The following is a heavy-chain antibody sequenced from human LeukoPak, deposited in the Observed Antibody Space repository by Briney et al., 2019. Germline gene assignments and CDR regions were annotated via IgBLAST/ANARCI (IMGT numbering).Heavy chain of an antibody. CDR1: GGSISSSSYY. D-gene: IGHD1-26*01. V-gene: IGHV4-39*01. CDR3: AREQGGSYYGFGAFDI. J-gene: IGHJ3*02. Sequence: PSETLSLTCTVSGGSISSSSYYWGWIRQPPGKGLEWIGSIYYSGSTYYNPSLKSRVTISVDTSKNQFSLKLSSVTAADTAVYYCAREQGGSYYGFGAFDIWGQGTMVTVSS. CDR2: IYYSGST.